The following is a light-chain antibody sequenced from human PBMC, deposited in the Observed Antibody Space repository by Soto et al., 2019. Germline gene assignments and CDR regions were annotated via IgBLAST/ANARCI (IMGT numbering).Light chain of an antibody. Sequence: VVSKSPATLSLPPEQPATLSCRASQSVSSYLAWYQQKAGQAPRLLIYEGSNRATGIPTRFSGSGSGTDFTLTISGLEPEDFAVYYCQLRTILPWPFGQVTKV. CDR1: QSVSSY. V-gene: IGKV3-11*01. CDR3: QLRTILPWP. J-gene: IGKJ1*01. CDR2: EGS.